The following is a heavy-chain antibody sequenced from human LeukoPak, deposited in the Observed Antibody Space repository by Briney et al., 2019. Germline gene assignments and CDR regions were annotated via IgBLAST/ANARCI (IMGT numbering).Heavy chain of an antibody. Sequence: PGGSLRLSCAASGFPFSAYSMNWVRQAPGKGLEWVSSISGSSSYMFYADSVKGRFTISRDNAKNSLYLQMNSLRAEDTAVYYCAKAYYDISGYSYYFDYWGQGTLVPVSS. CDR2: ISGSSSYM. D-gene: IGHD3-22*01. CDR3: AKAYYDISGYSYYFDY. J-gene: IGHJ4*02. V-gene: IGHV3-21*01. CDR1: GFPFSAYS.